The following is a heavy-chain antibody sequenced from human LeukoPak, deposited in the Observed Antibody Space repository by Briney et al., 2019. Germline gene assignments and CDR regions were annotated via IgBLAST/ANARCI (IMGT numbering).Heavy chain of an antibody. CDR2: INHSGST. Sequence: SETLSLTCTVSGGSISSYYWSWIRQPPGKGLEWIGEINHSGSTNYNPSLKSRVTISVDTSKNQFSLKLSSVTAADTAVYYCARARGGTLVRGVIVWFDPWGQGTLVTVSS. J-gene: IGHJ5*02. D-gene: IGHD3-10*01. CDR3: ARARGGTLVRGVIVWFDP. CDR1: GGSISSYY. V-gene: IGHV4-34*01.